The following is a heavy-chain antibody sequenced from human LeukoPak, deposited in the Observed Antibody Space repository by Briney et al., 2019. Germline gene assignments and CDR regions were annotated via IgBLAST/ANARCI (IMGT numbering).Heavy chain of an antibody. CDR2: ISYDGSNK. J-gene: IGHJ6*03. CDR1: GFTFDDYG. D-gene: IGHD6-19*01. CDR3: ARAHSSGWYSYYYMDV. Sequence: GGSLRLSCAASGFTFDDYGMSWVRQAPGKGLEWVAVISYDGSNKYYADSVKGRFTISRDNSKNTLYLQMNSLRAEDTAVYYCARAHSSGWYSYYYMDVWGKGTTVTVSS. V-gene: IGHV3-30*03.